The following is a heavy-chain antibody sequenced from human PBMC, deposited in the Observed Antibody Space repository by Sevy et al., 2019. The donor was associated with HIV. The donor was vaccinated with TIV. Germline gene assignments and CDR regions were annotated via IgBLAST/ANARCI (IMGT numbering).Heavy chain of an antibody. Sequence: GGYLRLSCATSGFIFSNYAMSWVRQAPGKGLEWVSDISGSGGTTYYADAVRGRFTISRDNSKNTLYLQMDSLRAEDTAVYYCAKLQSGDCSRTSCRDYYFDSWGQGTLVTVSS. CDR3: AKLQSGDCSRTSCRDYYFDS. V-gene: IGHV3-23*01. J-gene: IGHJ4*02. CDR1: GFIFSNYA. CDR2: ISGSGGTT. D-gene: IGHD2-2*01.